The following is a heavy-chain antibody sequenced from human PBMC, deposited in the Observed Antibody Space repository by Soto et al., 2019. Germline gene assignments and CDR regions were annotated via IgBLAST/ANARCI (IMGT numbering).Heavy chain of an antibody. V-gene: IGHV1-69*01. CDR3: ARDGGRHSGGIDY. Sequence: QVQLVQSGAEVKKPGSSVKVSCKASGGTFSSYSINWVRRAPGQGLEWMGEIIPIFGTANYAQKFQGRVTLTADESASTAYMELSSLRSEDTAVYYCARDGGRHSGGIDYWGQGTLVTVSS. CDR1: GGTFSSYS. J-gene: IGHJ4*02. CDR2: IIPIFGTA. D-gene: IGHD1-26*01.